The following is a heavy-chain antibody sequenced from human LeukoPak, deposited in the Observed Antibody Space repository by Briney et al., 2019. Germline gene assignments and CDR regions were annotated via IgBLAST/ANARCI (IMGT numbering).Heavy chain of an antibody. J-gene: IGHJ4*02. Sequence: PSETLSLTCTVSGGSVSSGSYYWSWIREPPGKGLEWIRYIYYSGSNNYNPSLKSRFTISVDTSKNQFSLKLSSVTAADTAVYYCARVWGRGYSYVDYWGQGTLVTVSS. CDR1: GGSVSSGSYY. D-gene: IGHD5-18*01. CDR3: ARVWGRGYSYVDY. CDR2: IYYSGSN. V-gene: IGHV4-61*01.